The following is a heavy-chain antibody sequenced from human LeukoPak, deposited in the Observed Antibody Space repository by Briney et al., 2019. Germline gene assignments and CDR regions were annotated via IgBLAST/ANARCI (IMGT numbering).Heavy chain of an antibody. Sequence: PSETLSLTCTVSSGSISNYYWSWIRQPPGKGLEWIGSIYYSGSGSTNYNPSLKSRVTISVDTSKNQFSLKLSSVTAADTAVYYCARQLYSNFNFFDYWGQGTLVTVSS. CDR1: SGSISNYY. D-gene: IGHD4-11*01. CDR2: IYYSGSGST. CDR3: ARQLYSNFNFFDY. J-gene: IGHJ4*02. V-gene: IGHV4-59*08.